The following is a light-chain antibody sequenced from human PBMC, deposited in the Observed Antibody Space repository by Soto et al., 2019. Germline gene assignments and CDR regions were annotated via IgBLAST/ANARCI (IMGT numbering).Light chain of an antibody. J-gene: IGKJ1*01. CDR1: QSVSNNY. CDR3: QQYGSSVT. Sequence: EILLTQSPCTLSLSPGERATLSCRASQSVSNNYLAWYQQKPDQAPSLLIYGASNRATGIPDRLSGSGSGTDFTLTTSRLEPEDFAVYYCQQYGSSVTFGQGTKVDIK. CDR2: GAS. V-gene: IGKV3-20*01.